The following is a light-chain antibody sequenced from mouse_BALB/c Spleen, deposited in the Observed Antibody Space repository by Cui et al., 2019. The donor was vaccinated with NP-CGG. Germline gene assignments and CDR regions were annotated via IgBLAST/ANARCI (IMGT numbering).Light chain of an antibody. V-gene: IGLV1*01. CDR2: GTN. Sequence: QAVVTQDSALTTSPGETVTLTCRSSTGAVTNSNYPNWVQEKPDHLFTGLIGGTNNRAPGVPARFSGSLIGDKAALTITGAQTEDEAMYFCALWYSNHWVFGGGTKLTVL. CDR3: ALWYSNHWV. J-gene: IGLJ1*01. CDR1: TGAVTNSNY.